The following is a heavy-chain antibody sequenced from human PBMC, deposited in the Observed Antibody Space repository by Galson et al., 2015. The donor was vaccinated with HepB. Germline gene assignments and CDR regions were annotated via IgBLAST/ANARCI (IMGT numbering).Heavy chain of an antibody. CDR2: IYSGGYT. CDR3: AREYHPFRGATSVYSGMHV. CDR1: GFTVSNSY. D-gene: IGHD1-26*01. V-gene: IGHV3-66*02. J-gene: IGHJ6*02. Sequence: SLRLSCAASGFTVSNSYLSWARKAPGKGLEWVSIIYSGGYTVYADSVKGRFTVSRDNAKNTLYLQMDSLRAEDTAVYYCAREYHPFRGATSVYSGMHVWGQGTTVTVSS.